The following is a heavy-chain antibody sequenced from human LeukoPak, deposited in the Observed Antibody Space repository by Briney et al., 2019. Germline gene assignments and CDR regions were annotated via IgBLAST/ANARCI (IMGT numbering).Heavy chain of an antibody. CDR3: ARHYYDSSGYYYFDC. CDR1: GFTFSSYS. J-gene: IGHJ4*02. V-gene: IGHV3-21*01. Sequence: PGGSLRLSCAASGFTFSSYSMNWVRQAPGKGLEWVSSISSSSSYIYYADSVKGRFTISRDNAKNSLYLQMNSLRAEDTAVYYCARHYYDSSGYYYFDCWGQGTLVTVSS. CDR2: ISSSSSYI. D-gene: IGHD3-22*01.